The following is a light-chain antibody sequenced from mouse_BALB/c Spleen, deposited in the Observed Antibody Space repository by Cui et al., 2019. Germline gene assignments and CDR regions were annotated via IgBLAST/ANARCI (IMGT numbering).Light chain of an antibody. CDR1: SSVSSSY. CDR2: STS. J-gene: IGKJ2*01. CDR3: HQYHRSPYT. V-gene: IGKV4-74*01. Sequence: QIVLTQSPAIMSASLGERVTMTCNDSSSVSSSYLHWYQQKPGSSPKLWIYSTSNLASGVPTRFSGSASGTSYSLTISSMEAEDAATYYCHQYHRSPYTFGGGTKLEI.